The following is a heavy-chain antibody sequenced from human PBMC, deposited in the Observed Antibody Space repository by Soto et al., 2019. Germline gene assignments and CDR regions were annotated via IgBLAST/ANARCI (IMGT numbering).Heavy chain of an antibody. CDR1: GLTFSSYW. V-gene: IGHV3-7*03. CDR3: ARSITPLGVVTRSDDNWFDP. D-gene: IGHD3-3*01. CDR2: IKPDGSEK. J-gene: IGHJ5*02. Sequence: EGQLVESGGGLVQPGGSLRLSCEASGLTFSSYWMTWVRQAPGKGLEWVADIKPDGSEKYYVDSVEGRFTISRDNATNTIYLEMNSLRFEDTAVYYWARSITPLGVVTRSDDNWFDPWGQGTPVTVSS.